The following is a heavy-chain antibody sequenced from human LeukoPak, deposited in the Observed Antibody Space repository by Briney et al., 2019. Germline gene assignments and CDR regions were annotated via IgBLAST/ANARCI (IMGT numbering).Heavy chain of an antibody. CDR2: TTGTSDTI. V-gene: IGHV3-48*02. CDR1: GFTFSIYS. Sequence: QTGGSLRLSCAASGFTFSIYSMNWVRQAPGKGLEWLSYTTGTSDTIYYADSVKGRFTISRDNAKNSLYLQMSSLRDEDTAVYYCASSKGPLDHWGQGTLVTVSS. CDR3: ASSKGPLDH. J-gene: IGHJ4*02.